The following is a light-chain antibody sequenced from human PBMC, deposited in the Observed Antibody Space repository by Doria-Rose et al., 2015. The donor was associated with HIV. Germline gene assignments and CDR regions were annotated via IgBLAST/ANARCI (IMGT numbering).Light chain of an antibody. CDR3: QQFDSFPRT. CDR2: GAS. CDR1: QGISRY. J-gene: IGKJ1*01. Sequence: DIRMTQSPSFLSASVGVRVTITCRASQGISRYLAWYQQKPGKAPTLLTFGASTLQSGVPSRFSGSGSGTEFTLTISSLQPEDFATYYCQQFDSFPRTFGQGTKVELK. V-gene: IGKV1-9*01.